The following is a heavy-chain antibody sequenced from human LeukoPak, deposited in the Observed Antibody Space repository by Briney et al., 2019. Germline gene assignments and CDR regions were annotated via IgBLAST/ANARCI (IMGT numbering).Heavy chain of an antibody. CDR2: MNPNSGNT. CDR1: GYTFTSYD. D-gene: IGHD3-10*01. CDR3: ARANSWFGELLRGTDWFDP. Sequence: ASVKVSCKASGYTFTSYDINWVRQATGQGLEWMGWMNPNSGNTGYAQKFQGRVTMTRNTSISTAYMELSSLRSEDTAVYYCARANSWFGELLRGTDWFDPWGQGTLVTVSS. V-gene: IGHV1-8*01. J-gene: IGHJ5*02.